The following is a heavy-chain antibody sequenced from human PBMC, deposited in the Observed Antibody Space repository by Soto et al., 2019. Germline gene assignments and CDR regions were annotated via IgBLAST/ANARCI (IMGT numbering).Heavy chain of an antibody. J-gene: IGHJ6*02. CDR1: GFTFSSYA. CDR3: ARDDSYGDHYYYYGMDV. V-gene: IGHV3-30-3*01. Sequence: QVQLVESGGGVVQPGRSLRLSCAASGFTFSSYAMHWVRQAPGKGLEWVAVISYDGSNKYYADSVKGRFTISRDNSKNTLYLQMNSLRAEDTAVYYCARDDSYGDHYYYYGMDVWGQGTTVTVSS. CDR2: ISYDGSNK. D-gene: IGHD5-18*01.